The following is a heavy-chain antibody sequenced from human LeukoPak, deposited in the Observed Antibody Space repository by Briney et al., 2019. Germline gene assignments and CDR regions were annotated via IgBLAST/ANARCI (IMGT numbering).Heavy chain of an antibody. Sequence: GGSLRLSCAASGFTFNSYAMSWVRQAPGKGLEWVSVIGGSNGITFYVGSVKGRFTIPRDNSKDTLYLQMNSLRAEDTAVYYCARNENSGWGYFDYWGQGTLVTVSS. CDR3: ARNENSGWGYFDY. J-gene: IGHJ4*02. D-gene: IGHD5-12*01. V-gene: IGHV3-23*01. CDR1: GFTFNSYA. CDR2: IGGSNGIT.